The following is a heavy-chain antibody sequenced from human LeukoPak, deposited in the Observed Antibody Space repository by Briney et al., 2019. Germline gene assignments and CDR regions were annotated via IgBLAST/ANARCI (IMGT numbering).Heavy chain of an antibody. CDR1: GFTFSSYS. CDR3: AKRIAVAGTLGY. CDR2: ISGSGGST. D-gene: IGHD6-19*01. V-gene: IGHV3-23*01. J-gene: IGHJ4*02. Sequence: GGSLRLSCAASGFTFSSYSMNWVRQAPGKGLEWVSAISGSGGSTYYADSVKGRFTISRDNSKNTLYLQMNSLRAEDTAVYYCAKRIAVAGTLGYWGQGTLVTVSS.